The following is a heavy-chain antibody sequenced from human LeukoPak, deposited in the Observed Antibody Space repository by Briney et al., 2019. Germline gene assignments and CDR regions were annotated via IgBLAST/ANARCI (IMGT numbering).Heavy chain of an antibody. CDR3: AREDDWDYEDY. J-gene: IGHJ4*02. Sequence: PGGSLRLSCGAPGFTLSTASMNWVRQAPGKGLEWISYIDRSGGAIYYADSVKGRFTISRDNAKNSLYLQMNSLRAEDTAIYFCAREDDWDYEDYWGQGTLVTVSS. D-gene: IGHD3-16*01. CDR1: GFTLSTAS. CDR2: IDRSGGAI. V-gene: IGHV3-48*04.